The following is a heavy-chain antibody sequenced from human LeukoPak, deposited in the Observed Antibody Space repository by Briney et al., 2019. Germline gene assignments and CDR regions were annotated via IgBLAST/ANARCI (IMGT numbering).Heavy chain of an antibody. Sequence: ASVNVSCKASGGTFSSYAISWVRQAPGQGLEWMGGIIPIFGTANYAQKFQGRVTITADESTSTAYMELRSLRSDDTAVYYCARVPSRLLLSYYFDYWGQGTLVTVSS. CDR3: ARVPSRLLLSYYFDY. D-gene: IGHD2/OR15-2a*01. CDR2: IIPIFGTA. CDR1: GGTFSSYA. V-gene: IGHV1-69*13. J-gene: IGHJ4*02.